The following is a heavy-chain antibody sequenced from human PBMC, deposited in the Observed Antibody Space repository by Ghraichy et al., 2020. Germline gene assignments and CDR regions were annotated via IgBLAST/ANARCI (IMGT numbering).Heavy chain of an antibody. CDR2: IKQDGSEK. J-gene: IGHJ4*02. CDR1: GFTFSSYW. D-gene: IGHD3-3*01. Sequence: GGSLRLSCAASGFTFSSYWMSWVRQAPGKGLEWVANIKQDGSEKYYVDSVKGRFTISRDNAKNSLYLQMNSLRAEDTAVYYCASLRDFWSGYYCPGFDYWGQGTLVTVSS. CDR3: ASLRDFWSGYYCPGFDY. V-gene: IGHV3-7*01.